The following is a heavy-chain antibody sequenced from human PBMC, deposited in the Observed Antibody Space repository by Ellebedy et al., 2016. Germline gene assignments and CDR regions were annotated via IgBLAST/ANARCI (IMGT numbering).Heavy chain of an antibody. V-gene: IGHV3-21*06. J-gene: IGHJ4*02. D-gene: IGHD3-3*01. CDR3: TRDGSEWSRDV. CDR1: GFTFSISG. Sequence: GESLKISCAASGFTFSISGMTWVRQAPGKGLEWVATIVSSGREAYYAEPLKGRFTISRDNVMNLVYLQSNSLRVEDTAVYYCTRDGSEWSRDVWGQGTLVTVSS. CDR2: IVSSGREA.